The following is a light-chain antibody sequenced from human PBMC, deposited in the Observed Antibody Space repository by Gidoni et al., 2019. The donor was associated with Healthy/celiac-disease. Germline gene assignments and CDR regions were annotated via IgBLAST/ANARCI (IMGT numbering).Light chain of an antibody. J-gene: IGKJ3*01. CDR1: QSVSSY. V-gene: IGKV3-11*01. CDR2: DAS. CDR3: QQRSNWPPFT. Sequence: EIVLTQSPATLSLSPGERATLSCRASQSVSSYLAWDQQKPGHAPMLLIDDASTRATGIPARFSGSGSGTDFTLTSSILEPDDFAVYYCQQRSNWPPFTFXPXTKVDIK.